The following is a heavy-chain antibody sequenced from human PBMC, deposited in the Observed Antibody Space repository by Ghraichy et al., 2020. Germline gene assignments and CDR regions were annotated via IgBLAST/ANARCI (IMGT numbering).Heavy chain of an antibody. V-gene: IGHV3-33*01. CDR2: IWYDGSNQ. CDR3: ARNAKPYYYYYYMDF. J-gene: IGHJ6*03. CDR1: GFTFNSYV. Sequence: GGSLRLSCAASGFTFNSYVMHWVRQAPGKGLEWVSVIWYDGSNQYYADSVKGRFTISRDNSKNTLYLQLTSLRAEDTALYYCARNAKPYYYYYYMDFWGNGTPVTVSS.